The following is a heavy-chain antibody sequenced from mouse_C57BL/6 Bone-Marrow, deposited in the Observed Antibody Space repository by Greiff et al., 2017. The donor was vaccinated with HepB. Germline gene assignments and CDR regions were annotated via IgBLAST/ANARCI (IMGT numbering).Heavy chain of an antibody. D-gene: IGHD2-5*01. Sequence: EVMLVESGGGLVQPGGSLKLSCAASGFTFSDYGMAWVRQAPRKGPEWVAFISNLAYSIYYADTVTGRFTISRENAKNTLYLEMSSLRSEDTAMYYCARYSNYVDYAMDYWGQGTSVTVSS. CDR2: ISNLAYSI. CDR3: ARYSNYVDYAMDY. J-gene: IGHJ4*01. V-gene: IGHV5-15*01. CDR1: GFTFSDYG.